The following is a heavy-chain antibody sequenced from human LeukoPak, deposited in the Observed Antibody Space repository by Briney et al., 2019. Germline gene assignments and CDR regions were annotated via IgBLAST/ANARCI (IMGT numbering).Heavy chain of an antibody. D-gene: IGHD2-15*01. CDR3: ARGYCSGGSCYFRDYYYYYMDV. CDR2: MNPNSGNT. J-gene: IGHJ6*03. V-gene: IGHV1-8*03. CDR1: GYTFTSYD. Sequence: ASVKVSCKASGYTFTSYDINWVRQATGQGLEWMGWMNPNSGNTGYAQKFQGRVTITRNTSISTAYMELSSLRSEDTAVYYCARGYCSGGSCYFRDYYYYYMDVWGKGTTVTVSS.